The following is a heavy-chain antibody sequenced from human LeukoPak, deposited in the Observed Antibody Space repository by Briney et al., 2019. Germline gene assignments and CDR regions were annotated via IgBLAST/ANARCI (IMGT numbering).Heavy chain of an antibody. V-gene: IGHV3-23*01. D-gene: IGHD3-22*01. CDR3: AKAMIVVVSYYYYYMDV. J-gene: IGHJ6*03. Sequence: GGTLRLSCVASGFTFSSYGMSWVRQAPGKGLEWVSAISGSGGSTYYADSVKGRFTISRDNSKNTLYLQMNSLRAEDTAVYYCAKAMIVVVSYYYYYMDVWGKGTTVTISS. CDR1: GFTFSSYG. CDR2: ISGSGGST.